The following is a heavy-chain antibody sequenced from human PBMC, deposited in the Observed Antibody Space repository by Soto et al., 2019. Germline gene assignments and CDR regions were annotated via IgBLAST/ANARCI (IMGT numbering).Heavy chain of an antibody. CDR1: GFTFSSYS. CDR2: ISSSSSTI. CDR3: AREIADWYFDL. Sequence: GGSLRLSCAASGFTFSSYSMNWVRQAPGKGLEWVSYISSSSSTIYYADSVKGRFTISRDNAKNSLYLQMNSLRAEDTAVYYCAREIADWYFDLWGRGTLVTVSS. V-gene: IGHV3-48*04. J-gene: IGHJ2*01.